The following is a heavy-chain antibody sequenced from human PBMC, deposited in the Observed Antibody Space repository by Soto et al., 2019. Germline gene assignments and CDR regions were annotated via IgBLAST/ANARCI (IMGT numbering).Heavy chain of an antibody. CDR1: GFTFSSYS. Sequence: GGSLRLSCAASGFTFSSYSMNWVRQAPGKGLEWVSYISSSSSTIYYADSVKGRFTISRDNAKNSLYLQMNSLRAEDTAVYYCARGPGSKQWLVRPAYFDYWGQGTLVTVSS. CDR2: ISSSSSTI. J-gene: IGHJ4*02. V-gene: IGHV3-48*01. D-gene: IGHD6-19*01. CDR3: ARGPGSKQWLVRPAYFDY.